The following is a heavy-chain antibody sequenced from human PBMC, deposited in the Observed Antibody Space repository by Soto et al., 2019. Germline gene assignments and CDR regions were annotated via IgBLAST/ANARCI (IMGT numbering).Heavy chain of an antibody. CDR2: VNEDGTEK. Sequence: EVQMVESGGGLVQPGGSLRLSCAASGFSFSTYWMYWVRQAPGKGLEWVANVNEDGTEKNYVDSVKGRFTISGANAKNSPCRQMNSGRAEDTAVYYCGHPWVGGQGPLVTFSS. V-gene: IGHV3-7*01. CDR1: GFSFSTYW. D-gene: IGHD1-26*01. CDR3: GHPWV. J-gene: IGHJ4*02.